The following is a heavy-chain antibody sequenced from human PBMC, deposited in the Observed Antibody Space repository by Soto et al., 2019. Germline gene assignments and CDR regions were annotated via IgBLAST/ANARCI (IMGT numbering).Heavy chain of an antibody. CDR3: ARDPLLYSRGYYFVY. Sequence: QVQLVQSGAEVKQPGSSVKVSCKASGGTFSSYAISWVRQAPGEGLEWMGGIIPIFGTANYAQKFQGRVTITADESTSTAYMELSSLRSEDTAVYYCARDPLLYSRGYYFVYWGQGTLVTVSS. CDR1: GGTFSSYA. D-gene: IGHD6-13*01. CDR2: IIPIFGTA. J-gene: IGHJ4*02. V-gene: IGHV1-69*01.